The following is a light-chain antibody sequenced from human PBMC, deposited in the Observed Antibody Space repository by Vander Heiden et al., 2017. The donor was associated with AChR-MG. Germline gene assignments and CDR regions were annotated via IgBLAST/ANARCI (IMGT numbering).Light chain of an antibody. V-gene: IGKV1-33*01. Sequence: DIQMTQSPSSLSASVGDRVTITCQASQDITNHLNWYQQKPGRAPKLLIYDASTLETGVPSRFSGSGSGTDFTFTIASLQPEDFATYYCQQYDNLLTFGGGTKVEMK. CDR3: QQYDNLLT. CDR2: DAS. J-gene: IGKJ4*01. CDR1: QDITNH.